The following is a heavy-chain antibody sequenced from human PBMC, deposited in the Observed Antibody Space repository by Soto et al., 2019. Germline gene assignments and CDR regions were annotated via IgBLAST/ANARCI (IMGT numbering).Heavy chain of an antibody. V-gene: IGHV4-31*03. Sequence: SETLSLTCTVSGGSISDGYYWSWIRQHPGKGLEWIGSISDSGSTSYNPSLKSRLTISVDTSKNQFSLNLRSVTAADTAVYYRARRDRSGFSSWLDTWGQGTLVTVSS. CDR3: ARRDRSGFSSWLDT. J-gene: IGHJ5*02. D-gene: IGHD3-3*01. CDR2: ISDSGST. CDR1: GGSISDGYY.